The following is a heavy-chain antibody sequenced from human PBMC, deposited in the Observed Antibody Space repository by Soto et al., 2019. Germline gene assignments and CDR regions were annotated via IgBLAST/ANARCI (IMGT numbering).Heavy chain of an antibody. CDR2: IIPIPDII. CDR1: GGTFSTYI. Sequence: QVHLVQSGAEVRKPGSSVKVSCKAPGGTFSTYIISWVRQAPGQGLEWMGRIIPIPDIINYAQKFQGRVTITADRSTSTAYMELTSLKSEDTAVYYCARDRITTRGDAFDLWGQGTLVTVSS. D-gene: IGHD3-3*01. V-gene: IGHV1-69*08. J-gene: IGHJ3*01. CDR3: ARDRITTRGDAFDL.